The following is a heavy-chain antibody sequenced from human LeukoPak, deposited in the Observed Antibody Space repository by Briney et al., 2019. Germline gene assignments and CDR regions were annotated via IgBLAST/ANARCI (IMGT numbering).Heavy chain of an antibody. Sequence: PSETLSLTCTVSGGSISSYYWSWIRQPPGKGLEWIGYIYYSGSTNYNPSLKSRVTISVDTSKNNFSLKLRSVTAADTAVYYCARGVRRNSYGPNYYYYYYMDVWDKGTTVTVSS. CDR2: IYYSGST. CDR1: GGSISSYY. V-gene: IGHV4-59*12. J-gene: IGHJ6*03. CDR3: ARGVRRNSYGPNYYYYYYMDV. D-gene: IGHD5-18*01.